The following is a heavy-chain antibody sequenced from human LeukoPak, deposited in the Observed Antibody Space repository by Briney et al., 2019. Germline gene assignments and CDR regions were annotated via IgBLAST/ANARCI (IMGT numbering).Heavy chain of an antibody. CDR1: GGSISSYY. Sequence: KPSETLSLTCTVSGGSISSYYWSWIRQPAGKGLEWIGRIYTSGSTNYNPSLKSQVTMSVDTSKNQFSLKLNSVTAADTAVYYCARESTYYYDSSGYSNWFDPWGQGTLVTVSS. D-gene: IGHD3-22*01. CDR2: IYTSGST. J-gene: IGHJ5*02. V-gene: IGHV4-4*07. CDR3: ARESTYYYDSSGYSNWFDP.